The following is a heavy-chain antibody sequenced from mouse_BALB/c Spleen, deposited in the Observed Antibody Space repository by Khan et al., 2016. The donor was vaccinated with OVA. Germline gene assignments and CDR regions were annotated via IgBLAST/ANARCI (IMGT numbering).Heavy chain of an antibody. J-gene: IGHJ2*01. Sequence: QVQLQQPGAELVKAGASVKMSCKASGYTFTSYWMHWVKQRLGQGLEWFAETNPTNGRTYYNEKFKSKATLTVDKSYSTAYMLLSGPTFEDSAVYYCARIKKIVATYFDYWGPGTPLTVSS. CDR2: TNPTNGRT. CDR3: ARIKKIVATYFDY. V-gene: IGHV1S81*02. CDR1: GYTFTSYW. D-gene: IGHD1-1*01.